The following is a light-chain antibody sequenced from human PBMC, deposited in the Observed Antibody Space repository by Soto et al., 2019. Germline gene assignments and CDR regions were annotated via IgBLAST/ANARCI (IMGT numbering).Light chain of an antibody. CDR3: QQFGDSLIT. CDR2: GAS. CDR1: QSVSNNY. J-gene: IGKJ5*01. Sequence: EIVLTQSPGTLSLSPGERATLSCRASQSVSNNYLAWYQQKPGQAPRLLIYGASNRATGIPDRFSASGSGTDFTLTISRLEPEDFAVYYCQQFGDSLITFGQGTRLEIK. V-gene: IGKV3-20*01.